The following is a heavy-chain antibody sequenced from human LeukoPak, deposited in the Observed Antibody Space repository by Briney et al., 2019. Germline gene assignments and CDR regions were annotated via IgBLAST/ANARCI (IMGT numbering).Heavy chain of an antibody. Sequence: PGGSLRLSCAASGITFSSYDMSWVRQAPGKGLEWISAISDRGKTDYADSVKGRFTISRDNSKNTLYLQLSSLRDEDTAMYYCAKLPTIFGVADSFDIWGQGTLVTVSS. V-gene: IGHV3-23*01. CDR3: AKLPTIFGVADSFDI. D-gene: IGHD3-3*01. CDR1: GITFSSYD. J-gene: IGHJ3*02. CDR2: ISDRGKT.